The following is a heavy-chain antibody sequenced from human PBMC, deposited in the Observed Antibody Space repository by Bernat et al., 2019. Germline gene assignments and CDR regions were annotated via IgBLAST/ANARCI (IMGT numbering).Heavy chain of an antibody. CDR3: ARGRTIFGVANYYYYYYMDV. V-gene: IGHV3-48*03. D-gene: IGHD3-3*01. CDR2: ISSSGSTI. CDR1: GFTFSSYE. Sequence: EVQLVESGGGLVQPGGSLRLSCAASGFTFSSYEMNWVRQAPGKGLEWVSYISSSGSTIYYADSVKGRFTISRDNAKNSLYLQMNSLRAEDTAVYYCARGRTIFGVANYYYYYYMDVWGKGTTVTVSS. J-gene: IGHJ6*03.